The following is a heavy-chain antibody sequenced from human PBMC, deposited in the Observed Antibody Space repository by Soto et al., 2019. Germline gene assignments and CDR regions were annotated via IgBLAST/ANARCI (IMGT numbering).Heavy chain of an antibody. CDR3: AREDYPDYFDY. J-gene: IGHJ4*02. CDR1: SGSISSSNW. D-gene: IGHD3-16*01. V-gene: IGHV4-4*02. CDR2: IYYSGST. Sequence: PSETLSLTCAVSSGSISSSNWWSWVRQPPGKGLEWIGSIYYSGSTYYNPSLKSRVTISVDTSKNQFSLKLSSVTAADTAVYYCAREDYPDYFDYWGQGTLVTVSS.